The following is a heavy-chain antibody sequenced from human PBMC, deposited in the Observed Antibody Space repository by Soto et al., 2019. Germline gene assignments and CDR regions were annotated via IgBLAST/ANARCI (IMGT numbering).Heavy chain of an antibody. CDR2: IWYDGSNK. J-gene: IGHJ4*02. V-gene: IGHV3-33*01. CDR1: GFTFSSYG. CDR3: ARDGVYVWGSYDY. Sequence: QVQLVESGGGVVQPGRSLRLSCAASGFTFSSYGMHWVRQAPGKGLEWVAVIWYDGSNKYYADSVKGRFTISRDNSKNTLYLQMNSLRAEDTAVYYCARDGVYVWGSYDYWGQGTLVTVSS. D-gene: IGHD3-16*01.